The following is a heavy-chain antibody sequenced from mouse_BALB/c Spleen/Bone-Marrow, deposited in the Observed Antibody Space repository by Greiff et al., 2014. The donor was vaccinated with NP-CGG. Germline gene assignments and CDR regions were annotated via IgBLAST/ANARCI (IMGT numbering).Heavy chain of an antibody. Sequence: QVQLKQSGPELVRPGVSVKLSCKGSGYTFTAYAMHWVKQSHAKSLEWIGLISTYSGNTHYNQNFKGKATMTVDKSSSTAYMELASLTSEDSAIYYCTRNFYGSSYFDYWGQGTTLTVSS. V-gene: IGHV1-67*01. CDR2: ISTYSGNT. CDR3: TRNFYGSSYFDY. J-gene: IGHJ2*01. CDR1: GYTFTAYA. D-gene: IGHD1-1*01.